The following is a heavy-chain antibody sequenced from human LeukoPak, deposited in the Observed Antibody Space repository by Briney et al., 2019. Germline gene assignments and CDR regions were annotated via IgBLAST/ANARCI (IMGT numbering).Heavy chain of an antibody. J-gene: IGHJ4*02. CDR1: GGSVRDNY. V-gene: IGHV4-34*01. CDR2: IHHSGST. D-gene: IGHD6-13*01. CDR3: AGHVSAAAGGR. Sequence: SETLSLTCAVYGGSVRDNYWSWIRQPPGKGLEWIGEIHHSGSTKYNPSLKSRVTISLDTSKNQFFLKLNSMTAADTAVYYCAGHVSAAAGGRWGQGTLVTVSS.